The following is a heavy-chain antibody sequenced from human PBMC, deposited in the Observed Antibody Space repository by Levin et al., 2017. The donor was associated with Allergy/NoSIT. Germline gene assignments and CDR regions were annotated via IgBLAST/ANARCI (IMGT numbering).Heavy chain of an antibody. V-gene: IGHV3-74*01. D-gene: IGHD3-10*01. CDR2: INSDGSTT. Sequence: GGSLRLSCAASGFTLSSYWMHWVRQAPGKGLVWVSRINSDGSTTTYADSVKGRFTISRDNAKNTLYLRMNGLRAEDTAVYYCARAYYYGSGFDHWGQGTLVTVSS. CDR1: GFTLSSYW. CDR3: ARAYYYGSGFDH. J-gene: IGHJ4*02.